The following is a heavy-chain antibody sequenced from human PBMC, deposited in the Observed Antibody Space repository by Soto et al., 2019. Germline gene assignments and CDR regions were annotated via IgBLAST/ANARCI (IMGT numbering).Heavy chain of an antibody. Sequence: QVQLVESGGGVVQPGRSPRLSCAASGFNLSSYAMDWVRQAPGKGLEWVAVISYDGRSKYYADPVKGRFTISRDNSKSARSRQMNSLRAEDTAVYYCARVSNGGGWSQFLVDYYYYGMDVWGRGPTVTVSS. CDR3: ARVSNGGGWSQFLVDYYYYGMDV. J-gene: IGHJ6*02. CDR1: GFNLSSYA. CDR2: ISYDGRSK. V-gene: IGHV3-30*04. D-gene: IGHD6-19*01.